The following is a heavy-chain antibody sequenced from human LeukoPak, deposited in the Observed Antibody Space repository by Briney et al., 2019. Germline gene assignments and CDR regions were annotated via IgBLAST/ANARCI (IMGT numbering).Heavy chain of an antibody. CDR2: IYSGGST. CDR1: GFTVSSNY. J-gene: IGHJ6*02. D-gene: IGHD6-25*01. CDR3: ARTYSSACMDV. Sequence: GGSLRLSCAASGFTVSSNYMSWVRQAPGKGLEWVSVIYSGGSTYYADSVKGRFTISRDNSKNTLFLQMNSLRAEDTAVYYCARTYSSACMDVWGQGTTVTVSS. V-gene: IGHV3-53*01.